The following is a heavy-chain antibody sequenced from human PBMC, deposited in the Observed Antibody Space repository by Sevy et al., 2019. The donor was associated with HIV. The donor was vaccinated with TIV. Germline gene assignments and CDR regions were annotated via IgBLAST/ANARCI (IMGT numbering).Heavy chain of an antibody. Sequence: SETLSLTCTVSGGSISSYYWSWIRQPPGKGLEWNGYIYYSGSTNYNPSLKSRVTISVDTSKNQFSLKLSSVTAADTAVYYCARDTFSPIANYSSFNYGMDVWGQGTTVTVSS. CDR3: ARDTFSPIANYSSFNYGMDV. CDR1: GGSISSYY. D-gene: IGHD6-6*01. V-gene: IGHV4-59*01. CDR2: IYYSGST. J-gene: IGHJ6*02.